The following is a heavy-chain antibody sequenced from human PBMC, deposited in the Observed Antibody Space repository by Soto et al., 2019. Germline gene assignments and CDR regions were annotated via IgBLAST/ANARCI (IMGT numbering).Heavy chain of an antibody. CDR1: GGSISSYY. CDR2: IYYSGST. V-gene: IGHV4-59*08. J-gene: IGHJ6*02. CDR3: ARREAVAGTEDVYYYYGMDV. D-gene: IGHD6-19*01. Sequence: SETLSLTCTVSGGSISSYYWSWIRQPPGKGLEWIGYIYYSGSTNYNPSLKSRVTISVDTSKNQFSVKLSSVTAADTAVYYCARREAVAGTEDVYYYYGMDVWGQGTTVTVSS.